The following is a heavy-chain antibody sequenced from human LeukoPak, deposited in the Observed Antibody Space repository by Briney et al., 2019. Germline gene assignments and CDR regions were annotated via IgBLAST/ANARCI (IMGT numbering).Heavy chain of an antibody. J-gene: IGHJ4*02. D-gene: IGHD5-12*01. CDR2: ISAYNGNT. V-gene: IGHV1-18*01. CDR1: GYTFTSYG. CDR3: ARDQGYRAPQSPNY. Sequence: ASVKVSCKASGYTFTSYGISWVRQAPGQGLEWMGWISAYNGNTNYAQKLQGRFTMTTDTSTSTAYMELRSLRSDDPAVYYCARDQGYRAPQSPNYWGQGTLVTVSS.